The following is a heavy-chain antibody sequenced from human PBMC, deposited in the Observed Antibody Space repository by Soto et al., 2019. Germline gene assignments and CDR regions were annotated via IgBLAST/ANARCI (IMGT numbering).Heavy chain of an antibody. CDR2: IYYSGST. V-gene: IGHV4-31*03. CDR3: ARDGCSGGSCYGWFDP. CDR1: GGSISSGGYY. J-gene: IGHJ5*02. D-gene: IGHD2-15*01. Sequence: SETLSLTCTVSGGSISSGGYYWSWIRQHPGKGLEWIGYIYYSGSTYYNPSLKSRVTISADTSKNQFSLKLSSVTAADTAVYYCARDGCSGGSCYGWFDPWGQGTLVTVSS.